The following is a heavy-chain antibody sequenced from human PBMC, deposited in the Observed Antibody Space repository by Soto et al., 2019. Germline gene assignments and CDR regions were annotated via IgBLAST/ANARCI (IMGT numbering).Heavy chain of an antibody. V-gene: IGHV1-2*04. CDR3: ARARVPQLQYYGMDV. J-gene: IGHJ6*02. Sequence: ASVKVSCKASGYTFTGYYMHWVRQAPGQGLEWMGWINPNSGGTNYGQKFQGWVTMTRDTSISKAYMELSRLRSDDTAVYYCARARVPQLQYYGMDVWGQGTTVTVSS. D-gene: IGHD2-2*01. CDR2: INPNSGGT. CDR1: GYTFTGYY.